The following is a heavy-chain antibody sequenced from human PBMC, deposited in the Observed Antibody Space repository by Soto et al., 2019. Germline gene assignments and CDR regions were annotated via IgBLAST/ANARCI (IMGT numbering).Heavy chain of an antibody. CDR2: INAGNGNT. Sequence: AASVKVSCKASGYTFTSYAMHWVRQAPGQRLEWMGWINAGNGNTKYSQKFQGRVTITRDTSASTAYMELSSLRSEDTAVYYCARGRRSMTTVTNWGQGTLVTV. J-gene: IGHJ4*02. V-gene: IGHV1-3*01. CDR3: ARGRRSMTTVTN. D-gene: IGHD4-17*01. CDR1: GYTFTSYA.